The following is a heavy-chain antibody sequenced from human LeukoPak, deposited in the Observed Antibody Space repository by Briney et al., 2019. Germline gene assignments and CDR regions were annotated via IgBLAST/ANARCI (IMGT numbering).Heavy chain of an antibody. J-gene: IGHJ4*02. Sequence: VRQAXGXXXEXVSGINWNGGSTGYADSVKGRFTISRDNAKNSLYLQMNSLRAEDTTLYHCARGCYYDSSGYFQCFDYWGQGTLVTVSS. CDR3: ARGCYYDSSGYFQCFDY. D-gene: IGHD3-22*01. CDR2: INWNGGST. V-gene: IGHV3-20*01.